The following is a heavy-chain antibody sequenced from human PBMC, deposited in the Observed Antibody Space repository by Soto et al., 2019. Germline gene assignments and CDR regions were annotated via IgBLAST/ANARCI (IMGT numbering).Heavy chain of an antibody. CDR3: ARLRWGYNWNPDYYYGMDV. CDR1: GGSISSYY. J-gene: IGHJ6*02. V-gene: IGHV4-59*08. CDR2: IYYSGST. D-gene: IGHD1-1*01. Sequence: ASETLSLTCTVSGGSISSYYLSWIRQPPGKGLEWIGYIYYSGSTNYNPSLKSRVTISVDTSKNQFSLKLSSVTAADTAVYYCARLRWGYNWNPDYYYGMDVWGQGTTVTVSS.